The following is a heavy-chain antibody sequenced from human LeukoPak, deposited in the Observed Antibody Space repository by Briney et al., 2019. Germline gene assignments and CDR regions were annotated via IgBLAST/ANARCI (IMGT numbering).Heavy chain of an antibody. Sequence: GGSLRLSCAASGFTFSSDGMHWVRQAPGKGLEWVAVIWYDGSSKYYADSVKGRFTISRDNSKNTLYLQMNSLRAEDTAVYYCARDGGDSRFWYFDLWGRGTLVTVSS. V-gene: IGHV3-33*01. J-gene: IGHJ2*01. CDR2: IWYDGSSK. D-gene: IGHD3-22*01. CDR1: GFTFSSDG. CDR3: ARDGGDSRFWYFDL.